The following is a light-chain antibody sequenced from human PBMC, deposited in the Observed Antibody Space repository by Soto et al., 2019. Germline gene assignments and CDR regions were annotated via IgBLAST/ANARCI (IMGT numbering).Light chain of an antibody. Sequence: EIVLTQSAGTLSLSPGERATLSCRASQTVSGSYLAWFQQKPGQAPRLLIYDASTRAAGVPDRFSGSGSGTDFSLTINRLEPEYFAVYYCQLYGSSPWPFGPGTQVEIK. CDR2: DAS. J-gene: IGKJ1*01. V-gene: IGKV3-20*01. CDR3: QLYGSSPWP. CDR1: QTVSGSY.